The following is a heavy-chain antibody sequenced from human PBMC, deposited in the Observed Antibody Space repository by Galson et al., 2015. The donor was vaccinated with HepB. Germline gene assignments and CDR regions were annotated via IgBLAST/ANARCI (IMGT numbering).Heavy chain of an antibody. CDR3: ARTFRYSGYDWVTWFDP. D-gene: IGHD5-12*01. Sequence: SVKVSCKASGYTFNDYYLDWVRQAPGQGLEWMGRINPNSGGTNYARNFQGRVTMTRDRSITTVYMGLTRLRFDDTAVYYCARTFRYSGYDWVTWFDPWGQGTLVTVSS. CDR2: INPNSGGT. CDR1: GYTFNDYY. V-gene: IGHV1-2*06. J-gene: IGHJ5*02.